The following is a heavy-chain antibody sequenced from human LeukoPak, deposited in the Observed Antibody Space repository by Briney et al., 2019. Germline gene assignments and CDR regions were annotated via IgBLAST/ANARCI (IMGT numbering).Heavy chain of an antibody. CDR2: IHYSGST. CDR3: AGSGWSFDALDF. V-gene: IGHV4-59*08. Sequence: PSETLSLTCTVSGGSISSYYWSWIRQPPGKGLEWIGYIHYSGSTNYSPSLKSQVTISVDTSKNRFSLRLSSLTAADTAVYFCAGSGWSFDALDFWGQGTMVTVSS. J-gene: IGHJ3*01. D-gene: IGHD6-19*01. CDR1: GGSISSYY.